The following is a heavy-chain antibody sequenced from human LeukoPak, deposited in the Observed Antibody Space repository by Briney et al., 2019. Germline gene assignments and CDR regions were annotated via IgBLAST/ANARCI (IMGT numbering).Heavy chain of an antibody. J-gene: IGHJ4*02. CDR3: RKDGATMDHTYCDC. V-gene: IGHV3-23*01. D-gene: IGHD4/OR15-4a*01. CDR2: ITRSGST. Sequence: GGSLRLSCAASGLTLTNLAMGWVRQAPGKGLEWVSVITRSGSTYYADSVKGRFTISRDNSKNTLYLQMNSLRAEDTAVFIFRKDGATMDHTYCDCWGQGTLVTVSS. CDR1: GLTLTNLA.